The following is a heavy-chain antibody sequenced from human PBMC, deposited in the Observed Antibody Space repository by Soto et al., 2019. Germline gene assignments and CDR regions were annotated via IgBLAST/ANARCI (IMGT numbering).Heavy chain of an antibody. CDR2: ISWNSGSI. CDR1: GFTFDDYA. CDR3: EKDILPIYGSGSYPLMDV. D-gene: IGHD3-10*01. J-gene: IGHJ6*03. Sequence: GGSLRLSCAASGFTFDDYAMHWVRQAPGKGLEWVSGISWNSGSIGYADSVKGRFTISRDNAKNSLYLQMNSLRAEDTALYYCEKDILPIYGSGSYPLMDVWGKGTTVTVSS. V-gene: IGHV3-9*01.